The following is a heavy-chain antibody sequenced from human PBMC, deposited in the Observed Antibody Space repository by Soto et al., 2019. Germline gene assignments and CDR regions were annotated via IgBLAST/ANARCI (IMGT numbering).Heavy chain of an antibody. CDR3: AKDGGSVVVVAATGTNWFDP. CDR2: ISGSGGST. CDR1: GCTFISYA. J-gene: IGHJ5*02. D-gene: IGHD2-15*01. Sequence: GGSLRLSCAASGCTFISYAMIWVRQAPGKGLEWVSAISGSGGSTYYADSVKGRFTISRDNSKNTLYLQMNSLRAEDTAVYYCAKDGGSVVVVAATGTNWFDPWGQGTLVTVSS. V-gene: IGHV3-23*01.